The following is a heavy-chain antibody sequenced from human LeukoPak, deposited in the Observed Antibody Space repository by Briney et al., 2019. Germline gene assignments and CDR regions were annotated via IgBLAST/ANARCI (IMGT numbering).Heavy chain of an antibody. CDR2: ISTDGSQK. J-gene: IGHJ4*02. CDR3: AKIVVAGTHYFNY. V-gene: IGHV3-30*18. CDR1: GFTFSNYG. Sequence: PGGSLRLSCAASGFTFSNYGMHWVRQAPGKGLEWVAVISTDGSQKFYADSVKGRFTVSRDNSKNTLYLEMSSLRADDTAVYYCAKIVVAGTHYFNYWGQGTLVTVSP. D-gene: IGHD6-19*01.